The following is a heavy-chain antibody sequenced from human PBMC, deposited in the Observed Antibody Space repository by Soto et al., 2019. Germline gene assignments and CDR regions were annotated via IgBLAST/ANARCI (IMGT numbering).Heavy chain of an antibody. CDR2: ISYDGSNK. CDR1: GFSFSAYG. Sequence: GGSLRLSCAASGFSFSAYGIHWVRQAPGKGLEWVAVISYDGSNKYYADSVKGRFTISRDNSKNTLDLQMNSLRAEDTAVYYCAKDLREDVDTAMGIDYWGQGTLVTVSS. V-gene: IGHV3-30*18. CDR3: AKDLREDVDTAMGIDY. J-gene: IGHJ4*02. D-gene: IGHD5-18*01.